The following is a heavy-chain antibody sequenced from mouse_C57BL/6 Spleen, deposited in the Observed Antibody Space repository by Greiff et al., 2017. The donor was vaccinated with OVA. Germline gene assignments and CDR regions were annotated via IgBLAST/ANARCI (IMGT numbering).Heavy chain of an antibody. CDR1: GYTFTSYG. J-gene: IGHJ3*01. CDR2: IYPRSGNT. V-gene: IGHV1-81*01. D-gene: IGHD2-3*01. Sequence: VQLQQSGAELARPGASVKLSCKASGYTFTSYGISWVKQRTGQGLEWIGEIYPRSGNTYYNEKFKGKATLTADKSSSTAYMELRILTSEDSAVYFCAREVDGYYGAYWGQGTLVTVSA. CDR3: AREVDGYYGAY.